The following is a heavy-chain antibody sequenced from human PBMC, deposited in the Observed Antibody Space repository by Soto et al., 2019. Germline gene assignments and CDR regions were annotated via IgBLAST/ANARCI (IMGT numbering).Heavy chain of an antibody. Sequence: WTWIRQPPGKGLEWIGSIYFSGSTNYNPSLKGRVSISVDRATSQFSLNLTSVTAADTAMYYCARELSYGMDVWGQGTTVIVSS. V-gene: IGHV4-59*01. CDR2: IYFSGST. CDR3: ARELSYGMDV. J-gene: IGHJ6*02.